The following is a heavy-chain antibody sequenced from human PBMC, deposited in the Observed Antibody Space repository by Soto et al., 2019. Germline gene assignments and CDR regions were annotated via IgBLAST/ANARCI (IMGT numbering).Heavy chain of an antibody. Sequence: GASVKVSCKASGGTFSSYAISWVRQAPGQGLAWMGGIIPIFGTANYAQKFQGRVTITADKSTSTAYMELSSLRSEDTAVYYCASLYYYDSSGYYQFDYWGQGTLVTVS. CDR1: GGTFSSYA. V-gene: IGHV1-69*06. J-gene: IGHJ4*02. CDR3: ASLYYYDSSGYYQFDY. D-gene: IGHD3-22*01. CDR2: IIPIFGTA.